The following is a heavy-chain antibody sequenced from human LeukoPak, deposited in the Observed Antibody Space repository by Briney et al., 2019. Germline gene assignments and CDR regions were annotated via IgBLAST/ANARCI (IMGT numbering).Heavy chain of an antibody. J-gene: IGHJ3*02. CDR3: AREGRITGTTGAFDI. CDR1: GGSFSGYY. Sequence: SETLSLTCAVYGGSFSGYYWSWIRQPPGKGLEWSGEINHSGSTNYNPSLKSRVTISVDTSKNQFSLKLSSVTAADTAVYYCAREGRITGTTGAFDIWGQGTMVTVSS. CDR2: INHSGST. V-gene: IGHV4-34*01. D-gene: IGHD1-7*01.